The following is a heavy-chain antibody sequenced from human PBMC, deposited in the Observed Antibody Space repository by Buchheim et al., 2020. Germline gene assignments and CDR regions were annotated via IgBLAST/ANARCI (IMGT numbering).Heavy chain of an antibody. V-gene: IGHV1-8*01. CDR1: GYTFTSYD. Sequence: QVQLVQSGAEVKKPGASVKVSCKASGYTFTSYDINWVRQATGQGLKWMGWMNPNSGNTGYAQKFQGRVTMTRNTSISTAYMELSSLRSEDTAVYYCARTAYDFWSGYFGIGPGTDYGMDVWGQGTT. CDR3: ARTAYDFWSGYFGIGPGTDYGMDV. CDR2: MNPNSGNT. J-gene: IGHJ6*02. D-gene: IGHD3-3*01.